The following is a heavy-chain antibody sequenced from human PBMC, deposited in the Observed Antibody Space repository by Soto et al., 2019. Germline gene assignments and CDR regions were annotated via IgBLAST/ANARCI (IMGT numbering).Heavy chain of an antibody. CDR2: IIPMLGRP. Sequence: QVQLVQSGAEVKQPGSSVKVSCRVSGGSFNMYSVSWVRQAPGQGLEWLGGIIPMLGRPSYAQRFQDRVIITADKSATTAYMELSSLRSDDTAVYYCARERSRYDRSGYYRPDDWGQGTLVTVSS. D-gene: IGHD3-22*01. J-gene: IGHJ4*02. CDR3: ARERSRYDRSGYYRPDD. CDR1: GGSFNMYS. V-gene: IGHV1-69*06.